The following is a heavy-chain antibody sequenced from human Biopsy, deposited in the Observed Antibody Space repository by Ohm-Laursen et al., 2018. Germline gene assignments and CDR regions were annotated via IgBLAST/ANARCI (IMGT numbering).Heavy chain of an antibody. Sequence: VASVKVSCKASGGIFSSYAMSWVRQAPGQGLEWMGRIIPLLGITNYAQKFQGRVTISADKSTSTAYMELSSLRSEDTAVYYCAREYPEGDVWGQGTTVTVSS. D-gene: IGHD2-2*02. CDR1: GGIFSSYA. CDR2: IIPLLGIT. CDR3: AREYPEGDV. V-gene: IGHV1-69*04. J-gene: IGHJ6*02.